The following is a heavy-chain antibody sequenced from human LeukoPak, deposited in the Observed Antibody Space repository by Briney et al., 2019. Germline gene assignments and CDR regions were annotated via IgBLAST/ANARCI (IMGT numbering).Heavy chain of an antibody. CDR1: GGSISSYY. CDR3: ARSAYDSSGYYAYYFDY. D-gene: IGHD3-22*01. CDR2: IYYSGST. V-gene: IGHV4-59*01. J-gene: IGHJ4*02. Sequence: PSETLSLTCTVSGGSISSYYRSWIRQPPGKGLEWIGYIYYSGSTNYNPSLKSRVTISVDTSKNQFSLKLSSVTAADTAVYYCARSAYDSSGYYAYYFDYWGQGTLVTVSS.